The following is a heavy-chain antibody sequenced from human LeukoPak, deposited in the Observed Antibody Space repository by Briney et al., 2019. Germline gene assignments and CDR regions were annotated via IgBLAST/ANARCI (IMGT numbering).Heavy chain of an antibody. CDR3: ARVFHRASGYIKEIKLFDY. CDR1: GGSFSGYY. D-gene: IGHD3-22*01. V-gene: IGHV4-34*01. J-gene: IGHJ4*02. CDR2: INHSGST. Sequence: SETLSLTCAVYGGSFSGYYWSWIRQPPGKGLEWIGEINHSGSTNYNPSLKNRVTISVDTSKNQFSLKLSSVTAADTAVYYCARVFHRASGYIKEIKLFDYWGQGTLVTVSS.